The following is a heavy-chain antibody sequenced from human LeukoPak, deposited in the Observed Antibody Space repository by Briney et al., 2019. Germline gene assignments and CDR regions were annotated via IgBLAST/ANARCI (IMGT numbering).Heavy chain of an antibody. D-gene: IGHD4-23*01. J-gene: IGHJ4*02. CDR3: ARDPTTVVTLPYYFGF. CDR2: VNHRGTT. CDR1: GGSFTGHH. Sequence: SETLSLTCAVYGGSFTGHHWNWIRQSAGKGLEWIGEVNHRGTTNYNPSLKSRVTISVDTSKNQFFLKLTSVTAADTAVYYCARDPTTVVTLPYYFGFWGQGTLVTVSS. V-gene: IGHV4-34*01.